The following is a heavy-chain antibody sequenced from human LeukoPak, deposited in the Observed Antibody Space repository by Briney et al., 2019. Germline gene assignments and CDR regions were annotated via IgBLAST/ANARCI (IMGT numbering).Heavy chain of an antibody. CDR3: ASKGRYYYDSSGYFDY. D-gene: IGHD3-22*01. J-gene: IGHJ4*02. V-gene: IGHV3-33*01. CDR1: GFTFRSYG. CDR2: IWYDGSNK. Sequence: GGSLRLSCAASGFTFRSYGMHWVRQAPGEGLEWVAVIWYDGSNKNYADSVKGRFTISRDNSKNTLYLQMNSLRAEDTAVYYCASKGRYYYDSSGYFDYWGQGTLVTVSS.